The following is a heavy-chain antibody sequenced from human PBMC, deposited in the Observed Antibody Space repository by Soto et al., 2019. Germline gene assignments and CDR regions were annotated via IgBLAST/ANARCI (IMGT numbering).Heavy chain of an antibody. CDR3: ARDRSGSCAFDY. J-gene: IGHJ4*02. D-gene: IGHD1-26*01. CDR2: IYSGGST. CDR1: GFTVSSNY. Sequence: EVPLVESGGGLVQPGGSLRLSCAASGFTVSSNYMSWVRQAPGKGLEWVSVIYSGGSTYYADSVKGRFTISRDNSKNTLYLQMNSLRAEDTAVYYCARDRSGSCAFDYWGQGTLVTVSS. V-gene: IGHV3-66*01.